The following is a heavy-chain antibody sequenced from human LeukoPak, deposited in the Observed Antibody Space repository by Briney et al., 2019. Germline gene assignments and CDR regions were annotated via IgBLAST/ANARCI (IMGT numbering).Heavy chain of an antibody. Sequence: GGSLRLSCAASGFSFSSHTMNWVRQPPGKGLEWVSAISYSGSDRYYADSVKGRFTISRDNAKNSLYLQMNSLRAEDTAVYYCARLSSTVVTFRYFDYWGQGTLVTVSS. CDR2: ISYSGSDR. CDR3: ARLSSTVVTFRYFDY. D-gene: IGHD4-23*01. CDR1: GFSFSSHT. J-gene: IGHJ4*02. V-gene: IGHV3-21*01.